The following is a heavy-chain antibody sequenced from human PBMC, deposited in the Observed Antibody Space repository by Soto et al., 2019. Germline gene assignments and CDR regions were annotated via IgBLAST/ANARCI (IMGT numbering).Heavy chain of an antibody. Sequence: SETLSLTCTVSGGSIGSSDDYWGWIRQPPGRGLEWIGSSHYSGTTYYNPALKSRVTISIDTSRNNFSLKLIAVTAADTAVYYCTRRIDTEFDPWGQGTLVTVSS. V-gene: IGHV4-39*02. CDR2: SHYSGTT. CDR1: GGSIGSSDDY. J-gene: IGHJ5*02. CDR3: TRRIDTEFDP.